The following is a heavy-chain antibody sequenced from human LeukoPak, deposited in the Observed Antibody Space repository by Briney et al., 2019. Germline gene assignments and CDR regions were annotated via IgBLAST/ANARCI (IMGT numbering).Heavy chain of an antibody. V-gene: IGHV4-61*02. CDR2: IYTSGST. J-gene: IGHJ4*02. CDR3: ARDPYYDSSGYYPLGV. D-gene: IGHD3-22*01. CDR1: GGSISSGSYY. Sequence: PSETLSLTCTVPGGSISSGSYYSRWIRQPDGKGLEWIGRIYTSGSTNYNTSRKSRVTISVATSKNQFALKLSSVTAADTAVYYCARDPYYDSSGYYPLGVWGQGTLVTVSS.